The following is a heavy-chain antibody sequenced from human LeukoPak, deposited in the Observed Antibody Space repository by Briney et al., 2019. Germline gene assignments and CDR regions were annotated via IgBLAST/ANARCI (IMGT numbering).Heavy chain of an antibody. CDR1: GFTFSSYS. J-gene: IGHJ6*02. CDR2: ISSSSSYI. V-gene: IGHV3-21*01. Sequence: GGSLRLSCAASGFTFSSYSMNWVRQAPGKGLEWVSSISSSSSYIYYADSVKGRFTISRDNAKNSLYLQMNRLRAEDTAVYYCARFGSSSWYFTYYYGMDVWGQGTTVTVSS. CDR3: ARFGSSSWYFTYYYGMDV. D-gene: IGHD6-13*01.